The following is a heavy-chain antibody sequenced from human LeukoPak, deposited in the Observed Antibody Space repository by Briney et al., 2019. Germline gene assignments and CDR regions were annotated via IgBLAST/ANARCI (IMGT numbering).Heavy chain of an antibody. CDR3: AREAVVATGGYYYFYGMDV. J-gene: IGHJ6*02. Sequence: GGSLRLSCAASGFTFSSYSMNWVRQAPGKGLEWVSSISGSSSNIYYADSVKGRFTISRDNAKNSLFLQMNSLRAEDTAVYYCAREAVVATGGYYYFYGMDVWGQGTTVTVSS. V-gene: IGHV3-21*01. CDR2: ISGSSSNI. D-gene: IGHD5-12*01. CDR1: GFTFSSYS.